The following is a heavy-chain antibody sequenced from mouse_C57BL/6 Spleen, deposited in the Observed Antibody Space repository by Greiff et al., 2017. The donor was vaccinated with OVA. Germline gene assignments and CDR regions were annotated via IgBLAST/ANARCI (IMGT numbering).Heavy chain of an antibody. D-gene: IGHD1-1*01. Sequence: EVQLQQSGAELVRPGASVKLSCTASGFNIKDDYMNWVKQRPEQGLEWIGWIDPENGDTEYASKFPGKATITADTYSNTAYLQLSSLTSEDTAVYYCTARFLDYCGGRDYFDYWGQGTTLTVSS. V-gene: IGHV14-4*01. CDR2: IDPENGDT. J-gene: IGHJ2*01. CDR1: GFNIKDDY. CDR3: TARFLDYCGGRDYFDY.